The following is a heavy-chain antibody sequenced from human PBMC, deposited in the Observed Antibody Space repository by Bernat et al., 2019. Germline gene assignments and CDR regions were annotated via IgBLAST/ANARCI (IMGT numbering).Heavy chain of an antibody. V-gene: IGHV3-15*01. CDR2: IKSKTDGGTT. J-gene: IGHJ3*02. CDR1: GFTFSNAC. D-gene: IGHD3-3*01. CDR3: TREWVDAFDI. Sequence: EVQLVESGGGLVKPGGSLRLSCAASGFTFSNACMSWVRQAPGKGLEWVGRIKSKTDGGTTDYAAPVKGRFTISRDDSKNTLYLQMNSMKTEDTAVYYCTREWVDAFDIWGQGTMVTVSS.